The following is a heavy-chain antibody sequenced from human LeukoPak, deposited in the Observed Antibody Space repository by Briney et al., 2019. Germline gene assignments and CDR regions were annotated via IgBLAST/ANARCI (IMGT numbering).Heavy chain of an antibody. CDR2: ISYDDTKK. CDR3: VKGGLIRGFVVSWDVS. D-gene: IGHD3-10*01. CDR1: GFSFNSYD. Sequence: GGSLRLSCEASGFSFNSYDIHWVRQAPGEGLEWVAFISYDDTKKDYGDSVRGRFTISRDNSKNTVLLQMNRLRVDDTALYYCVKGGLIRGFVVSWDVSWGQGTLVTVSS. V-gene: IGHV3-30*18. J-gene: IGHJ5*02.